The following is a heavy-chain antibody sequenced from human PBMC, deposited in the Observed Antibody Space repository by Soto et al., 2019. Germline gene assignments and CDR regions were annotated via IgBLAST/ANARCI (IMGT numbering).Heavy chain of an antibody. J-gene: IGHJ4*02. Sequence: QPPGKGLEWIGYIYDSGSTYYNASLKSRVTISVDTPKNQFSLKLSSVTAADTAVYYCAKVRWYGGYSDYWGQGTLFTVS. V-gene: IGHV4-30-4*01. CDR2: IYDSGST. D-gene: IGHD4-17*01. CDR3: AKVRWYGGYSDY.